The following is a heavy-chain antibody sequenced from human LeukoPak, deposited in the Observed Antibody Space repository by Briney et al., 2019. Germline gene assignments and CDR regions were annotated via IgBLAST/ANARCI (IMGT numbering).Heavy chain of an antibody. J-gene: IGHJ4*02. V-gene: IGHV4-34*01. D-gene: IGHD5-12*01. CDR1: GVSMSSNY. CDR2: INHSGST. CDR3: AKSGPFDY. Sequence: NPSETLSLTCSVSGVSMSSNYWSWIRQTPGKGLEWIGEINHSGSTNYNPSLKSRVTISVDTSKNQFSLKLSSVTAADTAVYYCAKSGPFDYWGQGTLVTVSS.